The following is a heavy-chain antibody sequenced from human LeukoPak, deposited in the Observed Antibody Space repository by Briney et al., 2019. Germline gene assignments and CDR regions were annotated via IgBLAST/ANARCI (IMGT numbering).Heavy chain of an antibody. D-gene: IGHD3-16*01. Sequence: GASVKVSCKASGYTFTGYYMHWVRQAPGQGLEWMGWINPNSGGTNYAQKFQGRVTMTRDTSISTAYMELSRLRADDTAVYYCARDEQYQLMILDFWGQGTLITVSS. CDR2: INPNSGGT. CDR3: ARDEQYQLMILDF. J-gene: IGHJ4*02. V-gene: IGHV1-2*02. CDR1: GYTFTGYY.